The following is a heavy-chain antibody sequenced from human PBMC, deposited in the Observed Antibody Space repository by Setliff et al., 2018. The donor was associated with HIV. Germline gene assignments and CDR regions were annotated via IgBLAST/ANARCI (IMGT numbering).Heavy chain of an antibody. CDR2: VYHNGST. J-gene: IGHJ6*03. CDR1: GGSISIGGYY. Sequence: SETLSLTCTVSGGSISIGGYYWGWIRQHPGKGLEWIGYVYHNGSTYYNPSLKSRVIISVDTSKNQFSLKLSSVTAADTAVYYCARGGGSRAATSSYYYMDVWGKGTTVTVSS. D-gene: IGHD2-15*01. V-gene: IGHV4-31*03. CDR3: ARGGGSRAATSSYYYMDV.